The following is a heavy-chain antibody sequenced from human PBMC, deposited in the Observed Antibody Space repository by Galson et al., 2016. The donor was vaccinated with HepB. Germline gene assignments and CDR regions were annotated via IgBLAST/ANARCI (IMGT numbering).Heavy chain of an antibody. J-gene: IGHJ4*02. Sequence: TLSLTCTVSGGYISSGGYYWSWIRQHPGKGLEWIWYIYYSGSTYYNPSLNSRVTISVDTSKNQFSLKLSSVTAADTAVYYCARSRNYDILTGYYTSFDYWGQGTLVTVSS. D-gene: IGHD3-9*01. CDR2: IYYSGST. CDR1: GGYISSGGYY. CDR3: ARSRNYDILTGYYTSFDY. V-gene: IGHV4-31*03.